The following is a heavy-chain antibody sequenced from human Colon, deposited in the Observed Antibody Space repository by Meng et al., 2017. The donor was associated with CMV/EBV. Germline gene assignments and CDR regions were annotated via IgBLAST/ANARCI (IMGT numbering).Heavy chain of an antibody. CDR1: GYTFTRYG. CDR2: INPKSGVT. D-gene: IGHD4-11*01. Sequence: ASVKVSCKASGYTFTRYGFSWVRQAPGQGLEWMGWINPKSGVTNYAQKFQGRVSMTSDTSITTAYMELSSLKSGDTAVYYCARRLQGNWFDPWGQGTLVTVSS. J-gene: IGHJ5*02. CDR3: ARRLQGNWFDP. V-gene: IGHV1-2*02.